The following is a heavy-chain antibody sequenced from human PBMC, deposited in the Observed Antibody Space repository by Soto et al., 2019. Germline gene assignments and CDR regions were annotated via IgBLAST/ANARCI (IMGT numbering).Heavy chain of an antibody. CDR2: ISAYNGNT. Sequence: QVQLVQSGAEVKKPGASVKVSCKASGYTFTSYGISWVRQAPGQGLEWMGWISAYNGNTNYAQKLQGRVTMTTDTCXCTADVELRSLRSDDTAVYYCASSLLVGYGLEGESDWGQGTLVTVSS. D-gene: IGHD5-18*01. CDR3: ASSLLVGYGLEGESD. J-gene: IGHJ4*02. V-gene: IGHV1-18*01. CDR1: GYTFTSYG.